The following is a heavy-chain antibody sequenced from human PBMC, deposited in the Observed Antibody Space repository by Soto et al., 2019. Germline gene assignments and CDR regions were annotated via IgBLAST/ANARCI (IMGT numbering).Heavy chain of an antibody. V-gene: IGHV1-69*13. CDR1: GGTFSSYA. CDR2: IIPIFGTA. Sequence: SVKVSCKASGGTFSSYAISWVRQAPGQGLEWMGGIIPIFGTANYAQKFQGRVTITADESTSTGYMELSSLRSEDTGVYYCATPRYYDRSGLSLGLFDYWGQGTLVTVSS. CDR3: ATPRYYDRSGLSLGLFDY. J-gene: IGHJ4*02. D-gene: IGHD3-22*01.